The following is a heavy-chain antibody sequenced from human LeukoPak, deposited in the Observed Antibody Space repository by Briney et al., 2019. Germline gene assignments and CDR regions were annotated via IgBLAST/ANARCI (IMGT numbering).Heavy chain of an antibody. CDR3: ARDSNQDYGGNSADH. V-gene: IGHV1-2*02. D-gene: IGHD4-23*01. CDR1: GYSFTGYH. Sequence: ASVKVSCKTSGYSFTGYHIHWVRQAPGQGLEWMGWINPNSGGTNFAQKFPARVTLTRDTSISTVYMELGSLRSDDTAIYYCARDSNQDYGGNSADHWGQGTLVTVSS. CDR2: INPNSGGT. J-gene: IGHJ4*02.